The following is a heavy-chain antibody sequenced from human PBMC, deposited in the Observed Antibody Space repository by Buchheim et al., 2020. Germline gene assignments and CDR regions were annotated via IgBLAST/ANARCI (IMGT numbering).Heavy chain of an antibody. Sequence: EVHLVESGGDLVRPGGSLRLSCVVSGFIFSDYWMTWVRQAPGQGLEWVANIKQDGGEKHYVDSVDGRFTISRDNAQNSLYLQLNSLRAEDTAVYYCVTQGVRGIFDYWGQGTL. CDR2: IKQDGGEK. V-gene: IGHV3-7*01. CDR3: VTQGVRGIFDY. CDR1: GFIFSDYW. D-gene: IGHD3-10*01. J-gene: IGHJ4*02.